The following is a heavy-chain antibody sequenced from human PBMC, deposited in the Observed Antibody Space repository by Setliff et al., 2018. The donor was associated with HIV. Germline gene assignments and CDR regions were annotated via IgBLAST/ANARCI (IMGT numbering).Heavy chain of an antibody. CDR3: ARARPQAIDDTYYYYMDV. D-gene: IGHD2-21*01. J-gene: IGHJ6*03. V-gene: IGHV3-11*05. Sequence: GGSLRLSCAASGSTFSDYYMTWFRQAPGKGLEWISYISGTSTYTDYADSVKGRFTISRDNAKKSLYLQMNSLRAEDTAVYFCARARPQAIDDTYYYYMDVWGKGTTVTVSS. CDR1: GSTFSDYY. CDR2: ISGTSTYT.